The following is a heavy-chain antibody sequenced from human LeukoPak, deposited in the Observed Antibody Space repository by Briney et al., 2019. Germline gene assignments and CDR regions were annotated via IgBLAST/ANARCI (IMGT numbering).Heavy chain of an antibody. D-gene: IGHD2/OR15-2a*01. V-gene: IGHV1-69*13. J-gene: IGHJ4*02. Sequence: ASVKVSCKASGGTFSSYAISWVRQAPGQGLEWMGGIIPIFGTANYAQKFQGRVTITADESTSTAYMELSSLRSEDTAVYYCVRSPTYLFVPDYWGQGTLVTVSS. CDR1: GGTFSSYA. CDR3: VRSPTYLFVPDY. CDR2: IIPIFGTA.